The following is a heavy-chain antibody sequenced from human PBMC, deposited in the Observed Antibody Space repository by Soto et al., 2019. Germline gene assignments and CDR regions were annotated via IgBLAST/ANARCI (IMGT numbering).Heavy chain of an antibody. Sequence: GSLRLSCAASGFTVSSNYMSWVRQAPGKGLEWVSVIYSGGSTYYADSVKGRFTISRDNSKNTLYLQMNSLRAEDTAVYYCAREGYSSSWYFRTTSXPSYFDYWGQGTLVTVSS. CDR3: AREGYSSSWYFRTTSXPSYFDY. CDR1: GFTVSSNY. J-gene: IGHJ4*02. CDR2: IYSGGST. V-gene: IGHV3-66*01. D-gene: IGHD6-13*01.